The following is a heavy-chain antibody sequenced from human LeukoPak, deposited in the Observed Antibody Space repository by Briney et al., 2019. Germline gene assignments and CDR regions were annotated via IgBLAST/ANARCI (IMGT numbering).Heavy chain of an antibody. CDR1: GYSISSGYY. V-gene: IGHV4-38-2*02. J-gene: IGHJ4*02. Sequence: SETLSLTCTVSGYSISSGYYWGWIRQPPGKGLEWIGSIYHSGSTYYNPSLKSRVTISVDTSKNQFSLKLSSVTAADTAVYYCARGEWGFGDRGSGYFDYWGQGTLVTVSS. CDR3: ARGEWGFGDRGSGYFDY. CDR2: IYHSGST. D-gene: IGHD3-10*01.